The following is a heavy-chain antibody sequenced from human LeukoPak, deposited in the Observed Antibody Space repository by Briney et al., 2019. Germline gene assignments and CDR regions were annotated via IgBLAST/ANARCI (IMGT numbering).Heavy chain of an antibody. Sequence: ASVTVSYTASGYTFIRYYMHWVRQAPGQGLEWMGIINPSGGSTSYAQKFQGRVTMTRDTSTSTVYMELSRLRSEDTAVYYCARGGYGDRIDYWGQGTLVSVSS. CDR1: GYTFIRYY. J-gene: IGHJ4*02. D-gene: IGHD4-17*01. CDR3: ARGGYGDRIDY. CDR2: INPSGGST. V-gene: IGHV1-46*01.